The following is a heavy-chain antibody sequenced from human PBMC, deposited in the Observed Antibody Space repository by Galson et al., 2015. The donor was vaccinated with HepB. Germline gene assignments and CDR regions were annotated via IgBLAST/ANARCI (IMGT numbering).Heavy chain of an antibody. D-gene: IGHD3-9*01. V-gene: IGHV3-11*06. CDR1: GFTFSDNY. CDR3: ARGDYDILTMDV. Sequence: LRLSCAGSGFTFSDNYISWIRQAPGKGLQLISYISGTSTYVDYADSVVGRSTISRDNANNSVFLQMNNLRADDTGVYYCARGDYDILTMDVWGQGTTVIVSS. J-gene: IGHJ6*02. CDR2: ISGTSTYV.